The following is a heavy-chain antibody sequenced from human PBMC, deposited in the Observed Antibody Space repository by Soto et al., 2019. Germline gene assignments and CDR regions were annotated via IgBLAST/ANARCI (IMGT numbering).Heavy chain of an antibody. V-gene: IGHV4-59*01. CDR3: ARGYSYGGDY. J-gene: IGHJ4*02. CDR1: GGSISSYY. Sequence: QVQLQESGPGLVKPSETLSLTCTVSGGSISSYYWSWIRQPPGKGLEWIGYIYYSGSTNYNPSLKSRVTISVDTSKNQFSLKLSSVTAADTAAYYCARGYSYGGDYWGQGTLVTVSS. CDR2: IYYSGST. D-gene: IGHD5-18*01.